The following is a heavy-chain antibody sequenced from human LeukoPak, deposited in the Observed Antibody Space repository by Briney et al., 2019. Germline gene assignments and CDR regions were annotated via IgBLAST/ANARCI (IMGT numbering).Heavy chain of an antibody. Sequence: GGSLRLSCAASGFTFSSYWMNWVRQAPGKGLEWVSSISSSSSYIYYADSVKGRFTISRDNAKNSLYLQMNSLRAEDTAVYYCARGAAVSPGWFDPWGQGTLVTVSS. V-gene: IGHV3-21*01. J-gene: IGHJ5*02. CDR1: GFTFSSYW. CDR2: ISSSSSYI. D-gene: IGHD6-13*01. CDR3: ARGAAVSPGWFDP.